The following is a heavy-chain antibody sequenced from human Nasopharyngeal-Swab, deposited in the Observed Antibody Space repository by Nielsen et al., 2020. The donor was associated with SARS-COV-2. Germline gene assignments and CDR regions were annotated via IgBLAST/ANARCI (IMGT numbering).Heavy chain of an antibody. D-gene: IGHD1-1*01. CDR1: GFTFSSYG. J-gene: IGHJ5*02. Sequence: GGSLRLSCAASGFTFSSYGMHWVRQAPGKGLEWVAVISYDGSNKYYADSVKGRFTISRDNSKNTLYLQMNSLRAEDTAVYYCVSSRTTQNWFDPWGQGTLVTVSS. V-gene: IGHV3-30*03. CDR3: VSSRTTQNWFDP. CDR2: ISYDGSNK.